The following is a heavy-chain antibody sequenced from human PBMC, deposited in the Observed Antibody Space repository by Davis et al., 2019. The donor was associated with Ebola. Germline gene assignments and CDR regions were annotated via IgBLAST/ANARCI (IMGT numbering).Heavy chain of an antibody. V-gene: IGHV1-2*04. CDR1: GFTFTSYG. J-gene: IGHJ5*02. CDR3: ARDSSLATTSWFDP. D-gene: IGHD1-7*01. Sequence: ASVKVPRKASGFTFTSYGISWVRPAPGQGLDWVGWINPNSGGPNYAQKFQGWVTMTRDTSISTAYMELSRLRSDDTAVYYCARDSSLATTSWFDPWGQGTLVTVSS. CDR2: INPNSGGP.